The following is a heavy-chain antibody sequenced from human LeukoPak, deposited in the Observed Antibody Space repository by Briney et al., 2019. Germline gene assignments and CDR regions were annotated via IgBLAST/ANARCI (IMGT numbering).Heavy chain of an antibody. Sequence: TGGSLRLSCAASGFAVSTNYLSWVRQAPGKGLEWVSVIYSDGSTYYTDSVKGRFTISRDNSKNTLYLQTNSLRPEDTAVYYCARDQRSESYYPWGWFDPWGQGTLVTVSS. CDR1: GFAVSTNY. J-gene: IGHJ5*02. CDR2: IYSDGST. V-gene: IGHV3-66*02. CDR3: ARDQRSESYYPWGWFDP. D-gene: IGHD1-26*01.